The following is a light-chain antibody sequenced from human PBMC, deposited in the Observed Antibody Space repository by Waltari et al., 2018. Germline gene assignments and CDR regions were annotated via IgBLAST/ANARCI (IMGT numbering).Light chain of an antibody. Sequence: EIVLTQSPGTLSLSPGDRATLSCRARPSVSSDYLACYQQKPGQAPRLLIYGAYSRATGIPDRFSGSGSGTDFTLTISRLEPEDSAVYYCQHYDRSPLYTFGQGTKLEIK. V-gene: IGKV3-20*01. CDR1: PSVSSDY. CDR2: GAY. CDR3: QHYDRSPLYT. J-gene: IGKJ2*01.